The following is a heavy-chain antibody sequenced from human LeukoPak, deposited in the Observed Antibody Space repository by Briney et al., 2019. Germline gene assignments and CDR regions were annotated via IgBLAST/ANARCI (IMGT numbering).Heavy chain of an antibody. J-gene: IGHJ4*02. CDR2: INPNSGGT. CDR3: ATAGGSTNYYDSSGYSRPDY. Sequence: ASVKVSCXASGYTFTGYYMHWVRQAPGQGLEWMGRINPNSGGTNSAQKFQGRVTMTRDTSISTAYMELSRLRSDDTAVYYCATAGGSTNYYDSSGYSRPDYWGQGTLVTVSS. D-gene: IGHD3-22*01. V-gene: IGHV1-2*06. CDR1: GYTFTGYY.